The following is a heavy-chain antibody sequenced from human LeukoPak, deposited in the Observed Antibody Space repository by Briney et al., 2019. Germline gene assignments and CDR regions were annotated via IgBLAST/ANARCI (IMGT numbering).Heavy chain of an antibody. D-gene: IGHD3-3*01. CDR2: INPNNGGT. CDR3: ALHYDFWSGYLYYFDY. Sequence: ASVKVSCKASGYTFTGYYMHWVRQAPGQGLEWMGCINPNNGGTNYAQKFQGSVTMTRDTSISTAYMELSRLRSDDTAIYYCALHYDFWSGYLYYFDYWGQGTLVTVSS. CDR1: GYTFTGYY. J-gene: IGHJ4*02. V-gene: IGHV1-2*02.